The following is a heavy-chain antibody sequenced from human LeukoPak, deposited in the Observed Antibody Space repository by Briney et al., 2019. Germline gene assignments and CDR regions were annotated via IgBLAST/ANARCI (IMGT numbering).Heavy chain of an antibody. CDR3: ARGRVGYYYGSGSYYYGMDV. V-gene: IGHV4-39*01. D-gene: IGHD3-10*01. Sequence: SETLSLTCTVSGGSISSSSYYWGWIRQPPGKGLEWIGSIYYSGSTYYNPSLKSRVTISVDTSKNQFSLKLSSVTAADTAVYYCARGRVGYYYGSGSYYYGMDVWGQGTTVTVSS. CDR2: IYYSGST. CDR1: GGSISSSSYY. J-gene: IGHJ6*02.